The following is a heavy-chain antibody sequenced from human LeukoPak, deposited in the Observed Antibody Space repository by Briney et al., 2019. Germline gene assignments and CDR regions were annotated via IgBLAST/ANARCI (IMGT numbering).Heavy chain of an antibody. CDR3: AICCGNYYDSSGYLSFDY. CDR2: IYTSGST. D-gene: IGHD3-22*01. V-gene: IGHV4-4*07. J-gene: IGHJ4*02. Sequence: SETLSLTCTVSSGSISSYYWSWIRQPAGKGLEWIGRIYTSGSTNYNPSLKSRVTISVDTSKNQFSLKLSSVTAADTAVYYCAICCGNYYDSSGYLSFDYWGQGTLVTVSS. CDR1: SGSISSYY.